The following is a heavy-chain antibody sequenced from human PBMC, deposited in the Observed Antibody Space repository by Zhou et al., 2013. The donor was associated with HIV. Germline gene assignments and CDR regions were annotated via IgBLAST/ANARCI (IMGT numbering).Heavy chain of an antibody. Sequence: QVNLEQSGADVKKPGASMKVSCKASGHIFTNGGINWVRQAPGQGLEWMGWINPVSGDTNYAQKFKGRVAMTRDTSISTAYMELSSLRSEDTAVYYCARGHYGSDYYYYYYMDVWGKGTTVTVSS. CDR3: ARGHYGSDYYYYYYMDV. CDR1: GHIFTNGG. J-gene: IGHJ6*03. D-gene: IGHD3-10*01. CDR2: INPVSGDT. V-gene: IGHV1-2*02.